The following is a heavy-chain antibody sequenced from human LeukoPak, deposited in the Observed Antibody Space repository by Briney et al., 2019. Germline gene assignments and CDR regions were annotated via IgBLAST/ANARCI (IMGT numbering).Heavy chain of an antibody. CDR2: IYPGDSDT. D-gene: IGHD5-24*01. CDR3: ARQGKLLRDGYNSRDAFDI. V-gene: IGHV5-51*01. J-gene: IGHJ3*02. Sequence: GESLKISCKGSGYSFTSYWIGWVRQMPVKGLEWMGIIYPGDSDTRYSPSFQGQVTISADKSISTAYLQWSSLKASDTAMYYCARQGKLLRDGYNSRDAFDIWGQGTMVTVSS. CDR1: GYSFTSYW.